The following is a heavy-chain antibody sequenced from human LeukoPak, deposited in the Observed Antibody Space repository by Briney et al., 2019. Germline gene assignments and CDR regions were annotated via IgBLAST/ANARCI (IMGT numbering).Heavy chain of an antibody. J-gene: IGHJ4*02. D-gene: IGHD3-10*01. CDR3: ARGHSSGSYYLLGGYYFDY. Sequence: ASVKVSCKASGYTFTSYAMNWVRQAPGQGLEWMGWINPNSGGTNYAQKFQGWVTMTRDTSISTAYMELSRLRSDDTAVYYCARGHSSGSYYLLGGYYFDYWGQGTLVTVSS. CDR2: INPNSGGT. CDR1: GYTFTSYA. V-gene: IGHV1-2*04.